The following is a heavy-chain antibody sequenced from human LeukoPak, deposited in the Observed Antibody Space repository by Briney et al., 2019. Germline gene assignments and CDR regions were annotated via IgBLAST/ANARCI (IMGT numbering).Heavy chain of an antibody. Sequence: SETLSLTCTVSGGSISSYYWSWIRQPPGKGLEWIGYIYYSGSTNYNPSLKSRVTISVDTSKNQFSLKLSSVTAADTAVYYCARAGRITIFFDCWGQGTLVTVSS. CDR2: IYYSGST. J-gene: IGHJ4*02. D-gene: IGHD3-3*01. CDR1: GGSISSYY. CDR3: ARAGRITIFFDC. V-gene: IGHV4-59*01.